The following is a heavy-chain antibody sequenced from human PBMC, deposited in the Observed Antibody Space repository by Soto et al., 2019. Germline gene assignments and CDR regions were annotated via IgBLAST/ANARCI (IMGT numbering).Heavy chain of an antibody. CDR1: GYTFTSYD. Sequence: GASVKVSCKASGYTFTSYDINWVRQATGQGLEWMGWMNPNSGNTGYAQKFQGRVTMTRNTSISTAYMELSSLRSEDTAVYYCAGGLCSGGSCYVDYWGQGTLVTVSS. CDR3: AGGLCSGGSCYVDY. V-gene: IGHV1-8*01. D-gene: IGHD2-15*01. CDR2: MNPNSGNT. J-gene: IGHJ4*02.